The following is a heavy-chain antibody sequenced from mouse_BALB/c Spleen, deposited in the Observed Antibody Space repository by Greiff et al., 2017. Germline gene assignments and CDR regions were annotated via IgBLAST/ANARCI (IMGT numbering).Heavy chain of an antibody. J-gene: IGHJ4*01. V-gene: IGHV14-3*02. D-gene: IGHD2-14*01. CDR1: GFNIKDTY. CDR3: ARSPYYRYDGYAMDY. CDR2: IDPANGNT. Sequence: VQLQQSGAELVKPGASVKLSCTASGFNIKDTYMHWVKQRPEQGLEWIGRIDPANGNTKYDPKFQGKVTITADTSSNTAYLQLSSLTSEDTAVYYCARSPYYRYDGYAMDYWGQGTSVTVSS.